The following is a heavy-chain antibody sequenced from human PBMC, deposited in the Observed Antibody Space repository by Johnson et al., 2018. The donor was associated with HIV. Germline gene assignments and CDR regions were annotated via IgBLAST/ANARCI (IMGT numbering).Heavy chain of an antibody. D-gene: IGHD6-6*01. CDR2: IWYDGSNK. V-gene: IGHV3-33*06. Sequence: QVQLVESGGGVVQPGGSLRLSCAASGFTFSSYGMQWVRQAPGKGLEWVAVIWYDGSNKYYADSVKGRFTISRDNSKNTLYLQMNSLRAEDTAVYYGAKCADSSSYRDAFDIWGQGTMVTVSS. CDR1: GFTFSSYG. CDR3: AKCADSSSYRDAFDI. J-gene: IGHJ3*02.